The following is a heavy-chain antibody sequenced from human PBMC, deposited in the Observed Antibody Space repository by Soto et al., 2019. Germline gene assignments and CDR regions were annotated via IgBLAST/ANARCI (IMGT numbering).Heavy chain of an antibody. CDR2: SANKADSYTT. CDR3: TREDFSNWSDVPHFGS. CDR1: GFIFSDHY. J-gene: IGHJ4*02. D-gene: IGHD1-20*01. Sequence: QPGGSLRLSCAASGFIFSDHYMDWVRQAPGKGLEWVGRSANKADSYTTEYGASVKGRFTISRDGSKNSLYLQMNSLKTEDTAVYYCTREDFSNWSDVPHFGSWGQGTLVTVSS. V-gene: IGHV3-72*01.